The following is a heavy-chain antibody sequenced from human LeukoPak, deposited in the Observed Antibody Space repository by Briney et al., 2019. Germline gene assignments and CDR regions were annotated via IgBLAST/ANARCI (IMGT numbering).Heavy chain of an antibody. CDR1: GGSISSYY. D-gene: IGHD6-13*01. J-gene: IGHJ3*02. CDR2: IYYSGST. V-gene: IGHV4-39*07. CDR3: ARDLYSSRTNDAFVI. Sequence: PSETLSLTCTVSGGSISSYYWGWIRQPPGKGLEWIGSIYYSGSTYYNPSLKSRVTISVGTSKNQFSLKLNSVTAADTAVYYCARDLYSSRTNDAFVIWGQGTMVTVSS.